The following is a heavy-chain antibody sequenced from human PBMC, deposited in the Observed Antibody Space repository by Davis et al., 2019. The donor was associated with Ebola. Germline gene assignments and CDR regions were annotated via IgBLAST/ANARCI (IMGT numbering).Heavy chain of an antibody. CDR1: GYSINSGYY. Sequence: PSETLSLTCAVSGYSINSGYYWGWIRQPPGKGLESIGNIDHSGSTYYNPSLKSRVTISVDTSKNQFSLKLSSVTAADTAVYYCAIITGTVFQHWGQGTLVTVSS. CDR3: AIITGTVFQH. V-gene: IGHV4-38-2*01. D-gene: IGHD1-7*01. J-gene: IGHJ1*01. CDR2: IDHSGST.